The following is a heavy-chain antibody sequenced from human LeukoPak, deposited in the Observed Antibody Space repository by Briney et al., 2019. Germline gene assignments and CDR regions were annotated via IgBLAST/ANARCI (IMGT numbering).Heavy chain of an antibody. V-gene: IGHV1-8*01. CDR1: GYTFTSYD. CDR3: ARGRRYGYGSGRESGY. CDR2: MNPNSGNT. J-gene: IGHJ4*02. D-gene: IGHD3-10*01. Sequence: ASVKVSCKASGYTFTSYDINWVRQATGQGLEWMGWMNPNSGNTGYAQKFQGRVTMTRNTPITTAYIELSSLSSEDTLVYYCARGRRYGYGSGRESGYWGQGTLVTVS.